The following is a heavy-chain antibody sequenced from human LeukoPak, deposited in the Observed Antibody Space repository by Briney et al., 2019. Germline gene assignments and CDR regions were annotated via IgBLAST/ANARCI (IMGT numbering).Heavy chain of an antibody. CDR1: GGSISSGGYY. CDR2: IHRSGSP. V-gene: IGHV4-31*03. Sequence: PSQTLSLTCTVSGGSISSGGYYWSWIRQHPGKGLEWIGEIHRSGSPNYNPSLQSRVTISIDRSRNQIVLELSSVTAADTAFYYCAREILGGFNPGAYWGQGTLVTVSS. J-gene: IGHJ4*02. CDR3: AREILGGFNPGAY. D-gene: IGHD1-14*01.